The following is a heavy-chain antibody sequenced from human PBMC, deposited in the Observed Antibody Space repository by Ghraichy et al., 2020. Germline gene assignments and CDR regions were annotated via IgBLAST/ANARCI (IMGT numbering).Heavy chain of an antibody. Sequence: GGSLRLSCAASGFTFSSYAMHWVRQAPGKGLEWVAVISYDGSNKYYADSVKGRFTISRDNSKNTLYLQMNSLRAEDTAVYYCARGSGQWLVIYYGMDVWGQGTTVTVSS. V-gene: IGHV3-30*04. D-gene: IGHD6-19*01. CDR1: GFTFSSYA. CDR2: ISYDGSNK. CDR3: ARGSGQWLVIYYGMDV. J-gene: IGHJ6*02.